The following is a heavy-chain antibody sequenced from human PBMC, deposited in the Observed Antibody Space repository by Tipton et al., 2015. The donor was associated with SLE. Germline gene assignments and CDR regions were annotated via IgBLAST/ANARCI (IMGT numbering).Heavy chain of an antibody. CDR2: INHSGST. Sequence: AGLVKPSETLSLTCAVYGGSFSGYYWSWIRQPPGKGLEWIGEINHSGSTNYNPSLKSRVTISVDTSKNQFSLKLSSVTAADTAVYYCARDRGVHVDTAMALDYWGQGTLVTVSS. V-gene: IGHV4-34*01. J-gene: IGHJ4*02. CDR3: ARDRGVHVDTAMALDY. CDR1: GGSFSGYY. D-gene: IGHD5-18*01.